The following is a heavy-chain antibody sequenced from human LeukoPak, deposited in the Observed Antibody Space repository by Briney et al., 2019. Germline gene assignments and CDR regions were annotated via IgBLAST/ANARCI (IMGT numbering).Heavy chain of an antibody. J-gene: IGHJ6*02. Sequence: PSETLSLTCAVYGGSFSGYYWSWLRQPPGKGLEWIGEINHSGSTNYNPSLTSRVTISVDTSKNQFSLKLSSVTAADTAVYYCARAMVTPRYYYYGMDVWGQGTTVTVSS. CDR2: INHSGST. V-gene: IGHV4-34*01. CDR3: ARAMVTPRYYYYGMDV. D-gene: IGHD2-8*01. CDR1: GGSFSGYY.